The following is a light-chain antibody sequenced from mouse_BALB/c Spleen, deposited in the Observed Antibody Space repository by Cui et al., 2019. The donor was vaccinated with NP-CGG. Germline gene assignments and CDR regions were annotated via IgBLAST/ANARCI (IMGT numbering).Light chain of an antibody. CDR1: TGAVTTSNY. CDR3: ALWYSNHWV. Sequence: QAVVTQESALTTSPGKTVTLTCRSSTGAVTTSNYANWVQEKPDHLFTGLIGGTNNRAPGVPARFSGPLIGDKAALTITGAQTEDEAIYFCALWYSNHWVFGGGTKLTVL. V-gene: IGLV1*01. J-gene: IGLJ1*01. CDR2: GTN.